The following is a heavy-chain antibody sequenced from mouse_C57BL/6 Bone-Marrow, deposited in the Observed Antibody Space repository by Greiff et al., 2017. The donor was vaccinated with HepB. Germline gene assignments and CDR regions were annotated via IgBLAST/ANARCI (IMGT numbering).Heavy chain of an antibody. CDR3: ARPETYDGYFLDFDV. Sequence: DVMLVESGGDLVKPGGSLKLSCAASGFTFSSYGMSWVRQTPDKRLEWVATISSGGSYTYYPDSVKGRFTISRDNAKNTLYLQMSSLKSEDTDMYYCARPETYDGYFLDFDVWGTGTTVTVSS. CDR1: GFTFSSYG. D-gene: IGHD2-3*01. CDR2: ISSGGSYT. J-gene: IGHJ1*03. V-gene: IGHV5-6*02.